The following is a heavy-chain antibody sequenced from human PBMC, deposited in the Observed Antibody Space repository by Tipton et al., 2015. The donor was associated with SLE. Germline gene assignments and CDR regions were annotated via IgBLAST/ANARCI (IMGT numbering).Heavy chain of an antibody. D-gene: IGHD3-9*01. CDR3: ARVDDILTGMGYWYFDL. V-gene: IGHV4-30-2*01. CDR2: IYHSGST. Sequence: TLSLTCAVSGGSISSGGYSWSWIRQPPGKGLEWIGYIYHSGSTFYNPSLKSRVTISVDTSKNQFSLKLSSVTAADTAVYYCARVDDILTGMGYWYFDLWGRGTLVTVSS. J-gene: IGHJ2*01. CDR1: GGSISSGGYS.